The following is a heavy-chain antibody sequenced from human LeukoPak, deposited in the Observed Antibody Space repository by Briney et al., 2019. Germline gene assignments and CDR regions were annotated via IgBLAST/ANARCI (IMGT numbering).Heavy chain of an antibody. CDR3: AREGSSSSNWFDP. D-gene: IGHD6-13*01. V-gene: IGHV4-59*01. Sequence: SETLSLTCTVSGGSISSYYWSWIRQPPGKGLEWIGYISYSGSTNYNPSPKSRVTISVDTSKNQFSLKLSSVTAADTAVYYCAREGSSSSNWFDPWGQGTLVTVSS. CDR2: ISYSGST. J-gene: IGHJ5*02. CDR1: GGSISSYY.